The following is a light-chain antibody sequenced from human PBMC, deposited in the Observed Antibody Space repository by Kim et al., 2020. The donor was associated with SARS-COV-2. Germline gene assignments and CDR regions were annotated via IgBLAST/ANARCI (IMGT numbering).Light chain of an antibody. CDR2: QDK. CDR1: QLGDKY. CDR3: QAWDTTVV. Sequence: SYELTQPPSVSVSPGQTASITCSGDQLGDKYVCWYQQRPGQSPVLVIYQDKNRPSGIPERFSGSNSGNTATLTISGTQAMDEADYYCQAWDTTVVFGRGTQLTVL. V-gene: IGLV3-1*01. J-gene: IGLJ2*01.